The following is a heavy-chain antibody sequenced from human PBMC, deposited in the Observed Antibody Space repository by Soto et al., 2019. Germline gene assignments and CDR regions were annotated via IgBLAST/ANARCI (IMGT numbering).Heavy chain of an antibody. CDR3: ARYGTTVTDWFDP. CDR1: GYTYTRYG. CDR2: ISAYNGNT. V-gene: IGHV1-18*01. J-gene: IGHJ5*02. D-gene: IGHD4-17*01. Sequence: VSVNVSCKASGYTYTRYGVSWVRKDPGQGLEWMGWISAYNGNTNYAQKLQGRVTMTTDTSTSTAYMELRSLRSDDTAVYYCARYGTTVTDWFDPWGQGTLVTVSS.